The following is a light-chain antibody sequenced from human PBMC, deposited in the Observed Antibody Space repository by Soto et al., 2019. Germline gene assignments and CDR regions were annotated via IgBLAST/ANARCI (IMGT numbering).Light chain of an antibody. J-gene: IGKJ1*01. Sequence: SVLTQAPGTLSLSPWERTTLSCRASQSISRYLAWYQQKPGQGPRLLIYGASSRATGTPDRFSGSGSGTDFTLTINRLEPEDFALYYCQQYGSSPPTFGQGTK. CDR3: QQYGSSPPT. V-gene: IGKV3-20*01. CDR2: GAS. CDR1: QSISRY.